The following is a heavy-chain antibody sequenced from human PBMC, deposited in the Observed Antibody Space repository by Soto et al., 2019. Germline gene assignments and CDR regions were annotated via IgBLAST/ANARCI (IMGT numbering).Heavy chain of an antibody. J-gene: IGHJ4*02. CDR1: GYTFTSYP. D-gene: IGHD3-22*01. CDR2: INVGNSNT. CDR3: ARARYFYDSSGLDY. V-gene: IGHV1-3*01. Sequence: APVEVCCKASGYTFTSYPMHWVRQAPGQRLEWMGWINVGNSNTKYSQKFQGRVTISRDTSASTAYMELSSLRSEDTSVYYCARARYFYDSSGLDYWGQGALVTVSS.